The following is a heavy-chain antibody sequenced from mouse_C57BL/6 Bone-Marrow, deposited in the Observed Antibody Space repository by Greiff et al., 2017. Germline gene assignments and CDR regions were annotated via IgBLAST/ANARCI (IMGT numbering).Heavy chain of an antibody. CDR1: GFTFSSYA. CDR2: ISDGGSYT. CDR3: ARDLGYRDARDY. V-gene: IGHV5-4*01. J-gene: IGHJ4*01. Sequence: EVKLVESGGGLVKPGGSLKLSCAASGFTFSSYAMSWVRQTPDKRLEWVATISDGGSYTYYPDNVKGRFPISRDNAKNNLYLQMSHLKSEDTAMYYCARDLGYRDARDYWGQGTSVTVSA. D-gene: IGHD2-14*01.